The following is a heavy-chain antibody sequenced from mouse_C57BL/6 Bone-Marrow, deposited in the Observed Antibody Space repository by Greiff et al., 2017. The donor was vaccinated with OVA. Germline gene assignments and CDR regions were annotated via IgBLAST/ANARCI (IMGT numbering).Heavy chain of an antibody. CDR2: IYPGSGST. J-gene: IGHJ3*01. CDR1: GYTFTSYW. Sequence: QVQLQQPGAELVKPGASVKMSCKASGYTFTSYWITWVKQRPGQGLEWIGDIYPGSGSTNYNEKFKSKATLTVDTSSSTAYMQLSSLTSEDSAVYYSARRYYYGSPWFAYWGQGTLVTVSA. V-gene: IGHV1-55*01. CDR3: ARRYYYGSPWFAY. D-gene: IGHD1-1*01.